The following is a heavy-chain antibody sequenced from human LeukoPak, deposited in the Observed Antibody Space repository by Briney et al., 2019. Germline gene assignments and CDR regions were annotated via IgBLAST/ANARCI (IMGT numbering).Heavy chain of an antibody. V-gene: IGHV4-59*01. CDR1: GGSISSYY. D-gene: IGHD1-26*01. CDR2: IYYSGST. Sequence: SETLSLTCTVSGGSISSYYWSWIRQPPGKGLEWIGYIYYSGSTNYNPSLKSRVTISVDTSKNQFSLKLSSVTAADTAVYYCAREAVGDGAFDIWGQGTMVTVSS. CDR3: AREAVGDGAFDI. J-gene: IGHJ3*02.